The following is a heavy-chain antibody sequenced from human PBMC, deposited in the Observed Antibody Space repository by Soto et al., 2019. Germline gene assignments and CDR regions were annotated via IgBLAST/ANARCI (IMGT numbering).Heavy chain of an antibody. Sequence: QVQLVQSGAEVKKPGSSVKVSCKASGGTFSSYAISWVRQAPGQGLEWMGGIIPIFGTANYAQKFQGRVTITADESTRSAYLELSSLRSEDTAVYYCARVSPNYYDSSGYYGSLGYWGQGILVTVSS. J-gene: IGHJ4*02. V-gene: IGHV1-69*01. CDR1: GGTFSSYA. CDR3: ARVSPNYYDSSGYYGSLGY. D-gene: IGHD3-22*01. CDR2: IIPIFGTA.